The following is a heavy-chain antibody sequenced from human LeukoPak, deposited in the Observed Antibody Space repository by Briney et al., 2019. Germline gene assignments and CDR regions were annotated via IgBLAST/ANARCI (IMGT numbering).Heavy chain of an antibody. D-gene: IGHD3-22*01. J-gene: IGHJ4*02. Sequence: PVKVSCKASGGTFSSYAISWVRQAPGQGLKWMGRIIPILGIANYAQKFQGRVTITADKSTSTAYMELSSLRSEDTAVYYCARSPYYYDSSGYLFDYWGQGTLVTVSS. V-gene: IGHV1-69*04. CDR3: ARSPYYYDSSGYLFDY. CDR1: GGTFSSYA. CDR2: IIPILGIA.